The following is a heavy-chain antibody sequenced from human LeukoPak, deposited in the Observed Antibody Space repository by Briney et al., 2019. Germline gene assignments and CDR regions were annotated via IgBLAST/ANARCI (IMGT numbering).Heavy chain of an antibody. CDR2: SNHSGST. CDR3: ARARPYYDFWSGSYKEYYFDY. D-gene: IGHD3-3*01. Sequence: SETLSLTCAVYGGSFSGYYWSWIRQPPGKGLEWIGESNHSGSTNYNPSLKSRVTISVDTSKNQFSLKLSSVTAADTAVYYCARARPYYDFWSGSYKEYYFDYWGQGTLVTVSS. J-gene: IGHJ4*02. V-gene: IGHV4-34*01. CDR1: GGSFSGYY.